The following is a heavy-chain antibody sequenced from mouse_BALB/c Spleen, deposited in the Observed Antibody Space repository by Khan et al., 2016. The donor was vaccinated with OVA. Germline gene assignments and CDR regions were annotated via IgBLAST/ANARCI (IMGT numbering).Heavy chain of an antibody. J-gene: IGHJ2*01. CDR2: ISSDSNTI. CDR3: ARTGYYYFDY. CDR1: GFTFSGFG. D-gene: IGHD2-3*01. Sequence: EVQLVESGGGLVQTGGSRKLSCAASGFTFSGFGMHWVRQAPEKGLEWVAYISSDSNTIYYADTVKGRFTISRDNPKNTLFLQMTSLRSEDTAKYYCARTGYYYFDYWGQGTTLTVSS. V-gene: IGHV5-17*02.